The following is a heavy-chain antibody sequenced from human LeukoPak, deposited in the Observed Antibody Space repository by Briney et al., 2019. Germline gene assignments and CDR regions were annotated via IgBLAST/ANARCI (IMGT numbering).Heavy chain of an antibody. Sequence: GGSLRLSCVASGFTFSSYAMGWVRQAPGKGLEWVSATIASGGNTYYADSVEGRFTISRDNSKNTLYLQMNSLRAEDTAVYYCAKDARSGWNFDYWGQGTLVTVSS. J-gene: IGHJ4*02. CDR3: AKDARSGWNFDY. V-gene: IGHV3-23*01. CDR2: TIASGGNT. CDR1: GFTFSSYA. D-gene: IGHD6-19*01.